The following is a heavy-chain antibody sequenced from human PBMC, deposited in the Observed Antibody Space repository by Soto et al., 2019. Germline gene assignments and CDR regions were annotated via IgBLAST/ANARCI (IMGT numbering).Heavy chain of an antibody. CDR1: GFTFSSYG. J-gene: IGHJ4*02. CDR2: ISYDGSNK. CDR3: AKGVFGDFWSGYSY. V-gene: IGHV3-30*18. D-gene: IGHD3-3*01. Sequence: SLRLSCAASGFTFSSYGMHWVRQAPGKGLEWVAVISYDGSNKYYADSVKGRFTISRDNSKNTLYLQMNSLRAEDTAVYYRAKGVFGDFWSGYSYWGQGTLVTVSS.